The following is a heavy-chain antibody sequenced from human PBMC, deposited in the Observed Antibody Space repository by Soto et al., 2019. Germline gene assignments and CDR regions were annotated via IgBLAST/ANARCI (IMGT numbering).Heavy chain of an antibody. CDR1: GGSFSGYY. CDR3: ARGRGRDGYNWYY. Sequence: QVQLQQWGAGLLKPSETLSLTCAVYGGSFSGYYWSWIRQPPGKGLEWIGEINHSGRTNYNPSLKSRVTISVDTSKNQFSLKLSSVTAADTAVYYCARGRGRDGYNWYYWGQGTLVTVSS. J-gene: IGHJ4*02. D-gene: IGHD5-12*01. CDR2: INHSGRT. V-gene: IGHV4-34*01.